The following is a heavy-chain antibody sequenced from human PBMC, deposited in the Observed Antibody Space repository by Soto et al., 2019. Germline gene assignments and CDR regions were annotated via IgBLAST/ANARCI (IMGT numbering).Heavy chain of an antibody. CDR2: ISASGGST. V-gene: IGHV3-23*01. Sequence: EVQLLESGGGLVQPGGSLRVSCAASGFTFSTYAMSGAPQAPGKGLGWVSAISASGGSTYYADSVKGRFTISRDNSKNTLYLQMNSLRAEDTAVYYCAKAHSGVTRAFDYWGQGTLVTVSS. CDR3: AKAHSGVTRAFDY. J-gene: IGHJ4*02. D-gene: IGHD6-25*01. CDR1: GFTFSTYA.